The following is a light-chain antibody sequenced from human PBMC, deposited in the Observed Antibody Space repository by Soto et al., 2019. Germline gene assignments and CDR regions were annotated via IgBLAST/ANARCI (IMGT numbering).Light chain of an antibody. CDR2: AAS. V-gene: IGKV1-39*01. CDR1: KSIPSN. Sequence: DIQMTQSPSSLSASVGDRVTITCRASKSIPSNLNWYQQKTGKAPKLLIYAASSLQSGVPSRFSGSGSGTDFTLTISSLQPEDFATYYCQQSYSTPCTFGQGTKLEIK. CDR3: QQSYSTPCT. J-gene: IGKJ2*02.